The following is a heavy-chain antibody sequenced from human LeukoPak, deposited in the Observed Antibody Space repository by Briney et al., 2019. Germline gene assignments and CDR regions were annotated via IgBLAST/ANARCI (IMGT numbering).Heavy chain of an antibody. D-gene: IGHD4-23*01. CDR1: GFSVSTNY. J-gene: IGHJ4*02. Sequence: GGSLRLSCAASGFSVSTNYLTWVRQAPGKGLEWVSIIYGGGNTYYAGSVKGRFTISRDNSKNTLYLQMNSLRAEDTAVYYCARECGNELGTFDYWGQGTLVTVSS. V-gene: IGHV3-53*05. CDR3: ARECGNELGTFDY. CDR2: IYGGGNT.